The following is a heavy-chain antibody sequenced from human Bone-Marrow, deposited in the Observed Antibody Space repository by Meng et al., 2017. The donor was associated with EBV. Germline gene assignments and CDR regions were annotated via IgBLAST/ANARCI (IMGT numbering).Heavy chain of an antibody. CDR1: AITFSTYS. Sequence: EVQLGESGGGLVKPGGSLILSCAASAITFSTYSMNWVRQAPGKGLEWVSSISSDSSYIHYADSVKGRFTISRDNAKNSLYLQTNSLRAEDTAVYYCARDRSYYDSSGYYYISWFDYWGQGTLVTVAS. CDR3: ARDRSYYDSSGYYYISWFDY. J-gene: IGHJ4*02. V-gene: IGHV3-21*01. D-gene: IGHD3-22*01. CDR2: ISSDSSYI.